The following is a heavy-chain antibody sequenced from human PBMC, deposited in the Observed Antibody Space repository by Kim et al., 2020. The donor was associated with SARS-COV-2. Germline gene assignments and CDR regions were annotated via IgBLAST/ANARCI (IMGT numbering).Heavy chain of an antibody. CDR3: ARGDSSGYYYFDY. J-gene: IGHJ4*02. D-gene: IGHD3-22*01. V-gene: IGHV3-21*01. Sequence: YAASGKGRFTISRDNAKNSLYLQMNSLRAEDTAVYYCARGDSSGYYYFDYWGQGTLVTVSS.